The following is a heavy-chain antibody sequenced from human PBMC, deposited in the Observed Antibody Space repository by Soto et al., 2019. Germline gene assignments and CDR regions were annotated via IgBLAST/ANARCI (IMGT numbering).Heavy chain of an antibody. J-gene: IGHJ4*02. CDR3: ARQIYDSSGYYYAY. D-gene: IGHD3-22*01. CDR2: IYSLGNT. V-gene: IGHV4-39*01. Sequence: QMQLQESGPGLVKPSETQSLTCTVSGGSISSSSYYWGWIRQPPGQGLEWLGTIYSLGNTYYNPSLKSRVTISVDKSKSQLFLKLSSVTAPDTAVYYCARQIYDSSGYYYAYWGQGTLVTVSS. CDR1: GGSISSSSYY.